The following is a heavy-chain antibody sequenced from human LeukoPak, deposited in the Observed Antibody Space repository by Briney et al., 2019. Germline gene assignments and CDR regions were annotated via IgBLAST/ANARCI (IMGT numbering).Heavy chain of an antibody. CDR1: GGSFSSYY. CDR3: ARISSSNWYNERGAFDV. D-gene: IGHD6-13*01. CDR2: INHSGST. Sequence: SETLSLTCAVYGGSFSSYYWSWIRQPPGKGLEWIGEINHSGSTNYSPSLKSRVTISVDTSKNQFSLKLRSVTAADTAVYYCARISSSNWYNERGAFDVWGQGTMVTVSS. J-gene: IGHJ3*01. V-gene: IGHV4-34*01.